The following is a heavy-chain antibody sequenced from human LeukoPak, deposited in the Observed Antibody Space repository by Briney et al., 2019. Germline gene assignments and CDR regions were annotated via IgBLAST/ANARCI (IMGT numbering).Heavy chain of an antibody. CDR2: IYYSGST. Sequence: SETLSLTCTVSGGSISSHYWSWFRQPPGKGLEWIGHIYYSGSTDYSPSLKSRVTISVDTSKNQFSLKLSSVTAADTAVYYCAREYNNYVDPWGQGTLVTVCS. CDR1: GGSISSHY. D-gene: IGHD4-11*01. CDR3: AREYNNYVDP. V-gene: IGHV4-59*11. J-gene: IGHJ5*02.